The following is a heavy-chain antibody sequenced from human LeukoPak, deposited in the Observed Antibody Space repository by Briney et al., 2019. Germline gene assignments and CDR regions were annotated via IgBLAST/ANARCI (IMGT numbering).Heavy chain of an antibody. CDR2: ISGSNPGT. CDR1: GFTFSTYA. J-gene: IGHJ4*02. CDR3: SKAPVGHCSGAFCYHFDS. Sequence: GGSLRLSCAASGFTFSTYAMSWVRQTPGKGLEWVAAISGSNPGTYHANSVKGRFTISRDNSKNTLHLQMSGLRAEDTARYYCSKAPVGHCSGAFCYHFDSWGQGTLVTVSS. V-gene: IGHV3-23*01. D-gene: IGHD2-15*01.